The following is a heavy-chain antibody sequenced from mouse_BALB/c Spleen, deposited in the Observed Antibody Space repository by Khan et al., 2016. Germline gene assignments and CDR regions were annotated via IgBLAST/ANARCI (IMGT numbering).Heavy chain of an antibody. CDR2: ISYSGST. V-gene: IGHV3-2*02. CDR3: ARLDYRYDDALDY. J-gene: IGHJ4*01. D-gene: IGHD2-14*01. CDR1: GYSITSDYA. Sequence: EVQLQESGPGLVKPSQSLSLTCTVTGYSITSDYAWNWIRQFPGNKLEWMGYISYSGSTNYNPSLKSRISITRDTSKNQFFLQLNSVTTEDTATYYCARLDYRYDDALDYWGQGTSVTVSS.